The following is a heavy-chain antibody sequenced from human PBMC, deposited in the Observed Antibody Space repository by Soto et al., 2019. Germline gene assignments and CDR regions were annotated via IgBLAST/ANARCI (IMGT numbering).Heavy chain of an antibody. CDR2: IYYSGST. D-gene: IGHD6-6*01. CDR3: ARVVAARPLYFDY. J-gene: IGHJ4*02. V-gene: IGHV4-30-4*01. Sequence: SETLSLTCTVSGGSISSGDYYWSWIRQPPGKGLEWIGYIYYSGSTYYNPSLKSRVTISVDTSKNQFSLKLSSVAAADTAVYYCARVVAARPLYFDYWGQGTLVTVSS. CDR1: GGSISSGDYY.